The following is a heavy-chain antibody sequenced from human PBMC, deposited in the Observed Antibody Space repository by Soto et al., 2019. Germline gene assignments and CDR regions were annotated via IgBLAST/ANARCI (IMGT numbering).Heavy chain of an antibody. CDR3: ARDPASYDYESAGD. CDR1: GGTFSSYA. Sequence: QVQLVQSGAEVKKPGSSVKVSCKASGGTFSSYAISWVRQAPGQGLEWMGGIIPIFGTANYAQKFQGRVTITADESTSTAYMERSSLRSEDTAVYYCARDPASYDYESAGDWGQGTLVTVSS. D-gene: IGHD3-16*01. V-gene: IGHV1-69*01. J-gene: IGHJ4*02. CDR2: IIPIFGTA.